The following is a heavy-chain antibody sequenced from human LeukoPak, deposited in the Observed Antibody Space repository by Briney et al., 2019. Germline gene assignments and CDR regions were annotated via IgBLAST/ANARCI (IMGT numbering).Heavy chain of an antibody. J-gene: IGHJ4*02. Sequence: SGGSLRLSCAASGFTFSSYGMDWVRQAPGKGLEWVSYISSKTSTIYYADSVKGRFTISRDNSKNTLYLQMNSLRAEDTAVYYCAKANIVVVVAATHSFDYWGQGTLVTVSS. CDR3: AKANIVVVVAATHSFDY. V-gene: IGHV3-48*01. CDR1: GFTFSSYG. CDR2: ISSKTSTI. D-gene: IGHD2-15*01.